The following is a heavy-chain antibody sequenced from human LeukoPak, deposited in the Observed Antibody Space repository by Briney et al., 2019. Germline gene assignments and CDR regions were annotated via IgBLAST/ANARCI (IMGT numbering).Heavy chain of an antibody. V-gene: IGHV1-8*01. J-gene: IGHJ6*03. CDR3: ARLIRIRDYSNSSGRRYYYYMDV. Sequence: ASVKVSCKASGYTFTTYDVNWVRQATGQGLEWMGWMNSISGNTGYARNFQGRVTMTKNSSISTAYMELRSLRSDDTAVYYCARLIRIRDYSNSSGRRYYYYMDVWGKGTTVTVSS. CDR2: MNSISGNT. D-gene: IGHD4-11*01. CDR1: GYTFTTYD.